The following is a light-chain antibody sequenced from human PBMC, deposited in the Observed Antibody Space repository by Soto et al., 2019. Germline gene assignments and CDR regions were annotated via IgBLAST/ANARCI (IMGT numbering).Light chain of an antibody. V-gene: IGKV3-15*01. CDR2: GAS. Sequence: EIAMTQSPATLSVSPGERATLSCRASQSVSSNLAWYQQKPGQAPRLLIYGASTRATGIPARFSGSGSGTEFTLTISSLQSEDFAVYYCQQCNNWPPWTFGQGTKVEIK. J-gene: IGKJ1*01. CDR3: QQCNNWPPWT. CDR1: QSVSSN.